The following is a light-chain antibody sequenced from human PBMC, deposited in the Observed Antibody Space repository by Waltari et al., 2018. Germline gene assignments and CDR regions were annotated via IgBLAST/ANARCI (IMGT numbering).Light chain of an antibody. CDR2: ENT. Sequence: QSVLTQPPSVSAAPGQRVTISCSGGSSNIGNNYVSWYRQFPETAPKLLIYENTERRSGLTVRFSVSKSGTSATLDMTGLQAGDEADYYCGTWDSSLGGAVFGGGTHLTVL. V-gene: IGLV1-51*02. J-gene: IGLJ7*01. CDR1: SSNIGNNY. CDR3: GTWDSSLGGAV.